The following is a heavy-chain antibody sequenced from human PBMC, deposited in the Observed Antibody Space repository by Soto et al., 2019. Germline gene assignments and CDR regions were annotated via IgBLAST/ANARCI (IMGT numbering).Heavy chain of an antibody. CDR3: ARDLVLSNIAPTLGD. V-gene: IGHV3-21*01. D-gene: IGHD5-12*01. CDR1: GFTFSSFS. J-gene: IGHJ4*02. CDR2: ISTSSSYK. Sequence: EVQLVESGGGLVKPGGSLRLSCAASGFTFSSFSMNWVRQAPGKGLEWVSSISTSSSYKHYADSVKGRFTISRDNANNSLYLHMNGLRVEDTAIYYCARDLVLSNIAPTLGDWGQGTLVTVSS.